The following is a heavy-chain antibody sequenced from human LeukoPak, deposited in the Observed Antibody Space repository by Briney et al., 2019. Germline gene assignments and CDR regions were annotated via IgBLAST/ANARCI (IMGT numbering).Heavy chain of an antibody. CDR2: ISSYNGNT. V-gene: IGHV1-18*01. J-gene: IGHJ4*02. Sequence: ASVKVSCKASGYTFASYDISCVRQAPGQGLEWMGWISSYNGNTNYAQKLQGRVSMTTDTSTSTAYLELRSLRSGDTAVYYCASGGGIDYWGQGTLVTVSS. CDR3: ASGGGIDY. CDR1: GYTFASYD. D-gene: IGHD1-26*01.